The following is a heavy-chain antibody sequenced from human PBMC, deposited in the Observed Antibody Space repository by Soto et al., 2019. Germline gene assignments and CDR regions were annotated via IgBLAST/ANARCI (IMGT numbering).Heavy chain of an antibody. Sequence: EVQVLESGGGLLQPGGSLRLSCAASGFTFSSYAMSWVRQAPGKGLEWVSGIDGSGGTSYYADSVKGRFTISKDHSKKTLYLQMNSLRAEDSAVYYCVKCGYSNPMGEYYYYMDVWGKGTTVTVSS. CDR1: GFTFSSYA. CDR3: VKCGYSNPMGEYYYYMDV. J-gene: IGHJ6*03. CDR2: IDGSGGTS. D-gene: IGHD4-4*01. V-gene: IGHV3-23*01.